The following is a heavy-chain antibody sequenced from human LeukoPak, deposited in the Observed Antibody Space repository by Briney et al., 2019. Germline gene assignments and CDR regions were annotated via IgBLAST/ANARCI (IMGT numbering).Heavy chain of an antibody. CDR3: ARDEVMSVWGSYRYNAFDI. J-gene: IGHJ3*02. V-gene: IGHV1-69*13. CDR1: GGTFSSYA. Sequence: SVKVSCKASGGTFSSYAISWVRQAPGQGLEWIGGIIPIFGTANYAQKFQGRVTITADESTSTAYMELSSLRSEDTAVYYCARDEVMSVWGSYRYNAFDIWGQGTMVTVSS. D-gene: IGHD3-16*02. CDR2: IIPIFGTA.